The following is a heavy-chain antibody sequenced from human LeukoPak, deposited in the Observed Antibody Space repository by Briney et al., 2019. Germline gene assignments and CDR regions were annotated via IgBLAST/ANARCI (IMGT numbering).Heavy chain of an antibody. V-gene: IGHV1-2*02. CDR3: ASAYSGNDLSQLDY. J-gene: IGHJ4*02. CDR2: INPNSGGT. CDR1: GYTFTDYY. Sequence: ASVKVSCKASGYTFTDYYMYWVRQAPGQRLEWVGWINPNSGGTSYAQKFQGRVTMTRVTSISTAYMELNRLRSDDTAVYYCASAYSGNDLSQLDYWGQGTLVTVSS. D-gene: IGHD5-12*01.